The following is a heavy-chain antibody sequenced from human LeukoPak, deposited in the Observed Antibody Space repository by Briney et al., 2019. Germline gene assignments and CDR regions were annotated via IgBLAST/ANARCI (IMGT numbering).Heavy chain of an antibody. CDR3: ARDVSSRHLDY. V-gene: IGHV3-66*01. CDR1: GWTASKNN. Sequence: GGSLGLSCEAPGWTASKNNISRVRKAPGKGLRWVSVLYVDGSTYYADSVKGRFTISRDNSKNMMYLQMNSLRADDTAVYYCARDVSSRHLDYWGQGTLATVSS. J-gene: IGHJ4*02. D-gene: IGHD2/OR15-2a*01. CDR2: LYVDGST.